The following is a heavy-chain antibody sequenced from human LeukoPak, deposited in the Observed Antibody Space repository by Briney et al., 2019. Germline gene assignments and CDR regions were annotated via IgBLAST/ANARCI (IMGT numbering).Heavy chain of an antibody. CDR3: ARETCSGGSCFQFDF. D-gene: IGHD2-15*01. CDR2: IYYSGST. CDR1: GGSISSYY. V-gene: IGHV4-59*01. Sequence: SETLSLTCTVSGGSISSYYWSWIRQPPEKGLEWIGYIYYSGSTNYNPSLKSRVTISVDTSKNQFSLKLSSVTAADTAVYYCARETCSGGSCFQFDFWGQGTLVTVSS. J-gene: IGHJ4*02.